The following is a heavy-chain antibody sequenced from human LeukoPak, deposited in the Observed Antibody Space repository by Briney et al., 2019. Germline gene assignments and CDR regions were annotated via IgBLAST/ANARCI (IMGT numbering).Heavy chain of an antibody. CDR3: ARGTDCSSTSCYPWGGMDV. Sequence: PGRSLRLSCAASGFTFSSYGMHWVRQAPGKGLEWVAVIWYDGSNKYYADSVKGRFTISRDNSKNTLYLRMNSLRAEDTAVYYCARGTDCSSTSCYPWGGMDVWGQGTTVTVSS. J-gene: IGHJ6*02. CDR1: GFTFSSYG. V-gene: IGHV3-33*01. D-gene: IGHD2-2*01. CDR2: IWYDGSNK.